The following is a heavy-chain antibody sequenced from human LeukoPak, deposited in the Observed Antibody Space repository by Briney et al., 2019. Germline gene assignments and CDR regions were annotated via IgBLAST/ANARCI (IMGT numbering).Heavy chain of an antibody. CDR1: CSSSSSYY. Sequence: SETLSLTCTVSCSSSSSYYWSWIRQPPGKGLWWIGYIYYSGSTNYNPSLKSRVTISVDTSNNQFSLKLSSVTAADTAVYYCARVSVDGYNYVDCWGQGTLVTVSS. D-gene: IGHD5-24*01. CDR2: IYYSGST. V-gene: IGHV4-59*01. CDR3: ARVSVDGYNYVDC. J-gene: IGHJ4*02.